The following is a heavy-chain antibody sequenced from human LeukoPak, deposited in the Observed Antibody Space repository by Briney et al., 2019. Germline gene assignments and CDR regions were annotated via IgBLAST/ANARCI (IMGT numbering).Heavy chain of an antibody. V-gene: IGHV1-24*01. Sequence: ASVKVSCKVSGYTLTELSMHWVRQAPGKGLEWMGGFDPEDGETICAQKFQGRVTMTEDTSTDTAYMELNSLRSEDTAVYYCATGQSGSYYVAWAYWGQGTLVTVSS. CDR2: FDPEDGET. D-gene: IGHD1-26*01. CDR1: GYTLTELS. CDR3: ATGQSGSYYVAWAY. J-gene: IGHJ4*02.